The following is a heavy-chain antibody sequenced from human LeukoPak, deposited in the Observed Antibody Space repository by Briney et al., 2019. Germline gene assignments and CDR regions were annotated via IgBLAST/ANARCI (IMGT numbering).Heavy chain of an antibody. CDR1: GYTFTGYY. CDR3: ARGSQYYYDSSGTLGY. CDR2: INPNSGGT. Sequence: VSVKVSCKASGYTFTGYYMHWVRQAPGQGLEWMGWINPNSGGTNYAQKFQGRVTMTRDTSISTAYMELSRLRSDDTAVYYCARGSQYYYDSSGTLGYWGQGTLVTVSS. V-gene: IGHV1-2*02. J-gene: IGHJ4*02. D-gene: IGHD3-22*01.